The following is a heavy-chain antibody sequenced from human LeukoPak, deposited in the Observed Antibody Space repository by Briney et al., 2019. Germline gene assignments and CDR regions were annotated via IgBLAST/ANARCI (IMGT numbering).Heavy chain of an antibody. CDR1: GGSISSGSHY. D-gene: IGHD2-2*01. CDR3: ARASRTSFDY. CDR2: IYTSGST. J-gene: IGHJ4*02. Sequence: SETLSLTCTVSGGSISSGSHYWSWIRQPAGKGLEWIGRIYTSGSTNYNPSLKSRVTISVDTSKNQFSLKLSSVTAADTAVYYCARASRTSFDYWGQGTLVTVSS. V-gene: IGHV4-61*02.